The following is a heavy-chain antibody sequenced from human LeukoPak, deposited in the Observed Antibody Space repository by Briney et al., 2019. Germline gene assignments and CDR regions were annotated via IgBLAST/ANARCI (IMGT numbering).Heavy chain of an antibody. D-gene: IGHD2-21*02. V-gene: IGHV1-18*04. Sequence: ASVKVSCKASGYTFTSYYMHWVRQAPGQGLEWMGWISAYNGNTNYAQKLQGRVTMTTDTSTSTAYMELRSLRSDDTAVYYCARSYCGGDCPTLGDAFDIWGQGTMVTVSS. CDR3: ARSYCGGDCPTLGDAFDI. J-gene: IGHJ3*02. CDR2: ISAYNGNT. CDR1: GYTFTSYY.